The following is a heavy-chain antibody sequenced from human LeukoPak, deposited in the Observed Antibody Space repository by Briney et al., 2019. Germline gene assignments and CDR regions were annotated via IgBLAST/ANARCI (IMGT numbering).Heavy chain of an antibody. CDR1: GYTFTSYG. D-gene: IGHD3-22*01. J-gene: IGHJ3*02. V-gene: IGHV1-18*01. CDR2: ISAYNGNT. Sequence: ASVKVSCKASGYTFTSYGISWVRQAPGQGLEWMGWISAYNGNTNYAQKLQGRVTMTTDTSTSTAYMELRSLRSDDTAVYYCARDLPKYDSSGYYYVSFDAFDIWGQGTMVTVSS. CDR3: ARDLPKYDSSGYYYVSFDAFDI.